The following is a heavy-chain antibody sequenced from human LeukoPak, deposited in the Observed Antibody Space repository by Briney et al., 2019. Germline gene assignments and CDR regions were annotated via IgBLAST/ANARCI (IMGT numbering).Heavy chain of an antibody. V-gene: IGHV4-4*07. CDR3: ARGPQLIPAAIQGWFDP. Sequence: PSETLSLTCTVSGGSISSYYWSWIRQPAGKGLEWIGRIYSSGSTNYSASLKSRVTMSVDTSKNQFSLKLSSVTAADTAVYYCARGPQLIPAAIQGWFDPWGQGTLVTVSS. CDR2: IYSSGST. CDR1: GGSISSYY. J-gene: IGHJ5*02. D-gene: IGHD2-2*01.